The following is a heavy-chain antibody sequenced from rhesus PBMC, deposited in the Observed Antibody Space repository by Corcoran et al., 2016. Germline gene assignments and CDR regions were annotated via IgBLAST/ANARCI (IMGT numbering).Heavy chain of an antibody. Sequence: QVQLQESGPGLVKPSETLSLTCAVSGGSISSGYYYWSWIRQPPGKGLEWVGSITYSGSTSYNPSLKSRVTISRDTSKNQFSLKLSSVTAADTAVYYCARETAATWYNRFDVWGAGVLVTVSS. D-gene: IGHD6-43*01. CDR1: GGSISSGYYY. V-gene: IGHV4-122*02. J-gene: IGHJ5-1*01. CDR3: ARETAATWYNRFDV. CDR2: ITYSGST.